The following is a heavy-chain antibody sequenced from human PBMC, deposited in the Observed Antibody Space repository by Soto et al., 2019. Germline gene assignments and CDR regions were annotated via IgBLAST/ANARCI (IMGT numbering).Heavy chain of an antibody. V-gene: IGHV3-7*03. J-gene: IGHJ6*02. D-gene: IGHD1-7*01. Sequence: GGSLRLSCAASGFTFSSYWMSWVRQAPGKGLEWVANIKQDGSEKYYVDSVKGRFTISRDNAKNSLYLQMNSLRAEDTAVYYCARVVWDWNYRYAMDVWGHGTTVTVS. CDR3: ARVVWDWNYRYAMDV. CDR2: IKQDGSEK. CDR1: GFTFSSYW.